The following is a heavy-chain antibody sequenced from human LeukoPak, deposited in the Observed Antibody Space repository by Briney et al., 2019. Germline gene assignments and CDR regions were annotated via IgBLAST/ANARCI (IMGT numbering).Heavy chain of an antibody. J-gene: IGHJ6*02. CDR1: GFSVGDNY. D-gene: IGHD1-14*01. V-gene: IGHV3-53*01. CDR2: IYSSGEI. Sequence: GGSLRLSCAASGFSVGDNYMSWVRQAPGKGLEWVSVIYSSGEIYYIESVEGRFTTSRDNSKNILYLQMNTLRAEDTAVYYCAKAWETIYYYYGMDVWGQGTTVTVSS. CDR3: AKAWETIYYYYGMDV.